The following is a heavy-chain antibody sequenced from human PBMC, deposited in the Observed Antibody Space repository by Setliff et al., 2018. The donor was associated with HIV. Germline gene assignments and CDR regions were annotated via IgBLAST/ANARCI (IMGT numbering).Heavy chain of an antibody. CDR2: IYYSGST. J-gene: IGHJ5*02. V-gene: IGHV4-59*08. D-gene: IGHD6-19*01. CDR1: GGSISSHY. Sequence: PSETLSLTCTVSGGSISSHYWSWIRQPPGKGLEWIGYIYYSGSTKYNPSLKSRVTMSVDTSKNQFSLKLSSVTAADTAVYYCASSVAGSGPNWLDPWGQGTLVTVSS. CDR3: ASSVAGSGPNWLDP.